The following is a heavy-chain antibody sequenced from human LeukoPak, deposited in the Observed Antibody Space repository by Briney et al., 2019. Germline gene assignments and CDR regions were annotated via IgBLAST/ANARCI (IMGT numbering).Heavy chain of an antibody. D-gene: IGHD1-26*01. V-gene: IGHV5-51*01. CDR2: SYPGDSDN. CDR3: ARRVPVGPPDF. Sequence: GESLKISCKVTGYSFSTYWIVWMRQMPGKGLEYMGISYPGDSDNKYSPSFQGQVTMSVDKSISTAYLQWNSLKSSDTAMYYCARRVPVGPPDFWGQGTLVTVAS. CDR1: GYSFSTYW. J-gene: IGHJ4*02.